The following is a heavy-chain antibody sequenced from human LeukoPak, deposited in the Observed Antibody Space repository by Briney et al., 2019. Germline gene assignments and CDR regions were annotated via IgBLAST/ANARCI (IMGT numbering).Heavy chain of an antibody. J-gene: IGHJ6*03. V-gene: IGHV1-18*01. CDR1: GYTFTSYG. D-gene: IGHD4-11*01. CDR2: ISAYNGNT. CDR3: ARSSNYVGYMDV. Sequence: ASVKVSCKASGYTFTSYGISWVRQAPGQGLEWMGWISAYNGNTNYAQKLQGRVTMTTDTSTSAAYMELRSLRSDDTAVYYCARSSNYVGYMDVWGKGTTVTVSS.